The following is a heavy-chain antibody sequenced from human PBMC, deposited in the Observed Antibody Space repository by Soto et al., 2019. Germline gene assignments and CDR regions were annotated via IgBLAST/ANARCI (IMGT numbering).Heavy chain of an antibody. J-gene: IGHJ3*02. CDR3: ARSGGLVGYNNWDDAFDI. V-gene: IGHV3-33*01. CDR2: IWYDGSNK. CDR1: GFTFSSYG. Sequence: QAGGSLRLSCAASGFTFSSYGMHWVRQAPGKGLEWVAVIWYDGSNKYYADSVKGRFTISRDNSKNTLYLQMNSLRAEDTAVYYCARSGGLVGYNNWDDAFDIWGQGTMVTVSS. D-gene: IGHD5-12*01.